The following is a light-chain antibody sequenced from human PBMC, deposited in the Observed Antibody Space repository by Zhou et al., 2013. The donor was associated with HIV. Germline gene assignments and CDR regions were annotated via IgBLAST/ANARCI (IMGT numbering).Light chain of an antibody. CDR2: LGS. Sequence: DIVMTQSPLSLPVTPGEPASISCRSSQSLLHSIGYNYLDWYLQKPGQSPQLLIYLGSNRASGVPDRFSGSGSGTDFTLKISRVEAEDVGVYYCMQALQTPPYTFGQGTKLEIK. CDR1: QSLLHSIGYNY. J-gene: IGKJ2*01. CDR3: MQALQTPPYT. V-gene: IGKV2-28*01.